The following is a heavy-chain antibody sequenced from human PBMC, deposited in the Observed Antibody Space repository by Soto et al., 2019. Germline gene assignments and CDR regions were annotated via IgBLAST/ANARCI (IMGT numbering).Heavy chain of an antibody. Sequence: QVQLVQSGAEVKKPGASVKVSCKASGYTFTGYYMHWVRQAPGQGLEWMGWINPNSGGTNYAQKFQGRVTMPRDTSITTAYMGLSRLRSDDTAVYYCAQMTAAPLYYYYGMDVWGQGTTVTVSS. J-gene: IGHJ6*02. CDR1: GYTFTGYY. D-gene: IGHD5-18*01. V-gene: IGHV1-2*02. CDR3: AQMTAAPLYYYYGMDV. CDR2: INPNSGGT.